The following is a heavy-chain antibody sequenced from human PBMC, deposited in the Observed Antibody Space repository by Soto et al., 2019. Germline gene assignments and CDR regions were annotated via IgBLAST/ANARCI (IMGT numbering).Heavy chain of an antibody. D-gene: IGHD3-10*01. Sequence: QSRPTLVNPTQTLTLTCTFSGFSFSTSGVGVGWIRQPPGKALEWLALIYWDDNKRYSPSLKSRLTIIKDTSKNQAVLTMTNMDPVDTAPYYCVSGNFTNLFEPLGQGNPVPVSS. CDR3: VSGNFTNLFEP. V-gene: IGHV2-5*02. CDR2: IYWDDNK. CDR1: GFSFSTSGVG. J-gene: IGHJ5*02.